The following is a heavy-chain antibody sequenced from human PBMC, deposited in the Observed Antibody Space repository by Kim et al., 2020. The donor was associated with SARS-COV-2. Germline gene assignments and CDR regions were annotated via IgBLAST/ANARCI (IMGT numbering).Heavy chain of an antibody. D-gene: IGHD2-2*01. CDR1: GYTFTSYA. CDR3: ARNLHGGHCSSTSCYEDNWFDP. Sequence: ASVKVSCKASGYTFTSYAMNWVRQAPGQGLEWMVWINTNTGNPTYAQGFTGRFVFSLDTSVSTAYLQISSLKAEDTAVYYCARNLHGGHCSSTSCYEDNWFDPWGQGTLVTVSS. CDR2: INTNTGNP. V-gene: IGHV7-4-1*02. J-gene: IGHJ5*02.